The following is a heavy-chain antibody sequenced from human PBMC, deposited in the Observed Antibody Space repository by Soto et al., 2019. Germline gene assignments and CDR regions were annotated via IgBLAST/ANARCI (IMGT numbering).Heavy chain of an antibody. J-gene: IGHJ6*02. CDR1: GGTFSSYA. CDR3: ASGDYDFWSGPGGGMDV. Sequence: QVQLVQSGAEVKKPGSSVKVSCKASGGTFSSYAISWVRQAPGQGLEWMGGIIPIFGTANHAQKFQGRVTITADESTSTAYMELSSLRSEDTAVYYCASGDYDFWSGPGGGMDVWGQGTTVTVSS. CDR2: IIPIFGTA. D-gene: IGHD3-3*01. V-gene: IGHV1-69*12.